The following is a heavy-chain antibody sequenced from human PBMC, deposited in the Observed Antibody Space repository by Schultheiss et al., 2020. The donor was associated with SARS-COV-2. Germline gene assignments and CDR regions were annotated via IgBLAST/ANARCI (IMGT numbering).Heavy chain of an antibody. CDR1: GGSISSGGYY. J-gene: IGHJ5*02. CDR2: IYYSGST. V-gene: IGHV4-61*08. CDR3: ARSPGIAVAGLSWFDP. D-gene: IGHD6-19*01. Sequence: SETLSLTCTVSGGSISSGGYYWSWIRQPPGKGLEWIGYIYYSGSTYYNPSLKSRVTISVDTSKNQFSLKLSSVTAADTAVYYCARSPGIAVAGLSWFDPWGQGTLVTVSS.